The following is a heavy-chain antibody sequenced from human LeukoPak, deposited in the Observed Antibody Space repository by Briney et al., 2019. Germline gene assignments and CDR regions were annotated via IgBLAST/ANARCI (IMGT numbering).Heavy chain of an antibody. V-gene: IGHV1-69*05. Sequence: ASVKVSCKASGGTFSSYAISWVRQAPGQGLEWMGGIIPIFGTANYAQKFQERVTITRDMFTSTAYMELSSLRSEDTAVYYCAAGPISYNWFDPWGQGTLVTVSS. CDR2: IIPIFGTA. CDR1: GGTFSSYA. D-gene: IGHD2-21*01. J-gene: IGHJ5*02. CDR3: AAGPISYNWFDP.